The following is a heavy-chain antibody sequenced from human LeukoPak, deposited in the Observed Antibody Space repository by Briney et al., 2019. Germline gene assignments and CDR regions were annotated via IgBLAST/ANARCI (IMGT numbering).Heavy chain of an antibody. D-gene: IGHD4-17*01. CDR2: ISGSGGST. V-gene: IGHV3-23*01. Sequence: AGGSLRLSCAASGFTFSSYAMSWVRQAPGKGLEWVSAISGSGGSTYYADSVKGRFTISRDNAKNTLYLQMNSLRVEDTAVYYCARGSFTVTPSFDYWGQGTLVTVSS. CDR3: ARGSFTVTPSFDY. CDR1: GFTFSSYA. J-gene: IGHJ4*02.